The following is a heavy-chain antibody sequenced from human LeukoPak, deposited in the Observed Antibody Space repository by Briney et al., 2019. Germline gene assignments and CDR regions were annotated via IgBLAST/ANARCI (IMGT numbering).Heavy chain of an antibody. CDR2: INHSGST. CDR3: ARSGYVTMVRGAAYGMDV. J-gene: IGHJ6*04. CDR1: GGSFSGYY. D-gene: IGHD3-10*01. Sequence: SETLSLTCAVYGGSFSGYYWSWIRQPPGKGLEWIGEINHSGSTNYNPSLKSRVTISVDTSKNQFSLKLSSVTAADTAVYYCARSGYVTMVRGAAYGMDVWGKGTTVTVSS. V-gene: IGHV4-34*01.